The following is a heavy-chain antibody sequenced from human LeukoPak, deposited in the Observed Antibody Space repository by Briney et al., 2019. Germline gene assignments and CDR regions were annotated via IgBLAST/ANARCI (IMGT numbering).Heavy chain of an antibody. CDR1: GYTFTGYY. Sequence: GASVKVSCKASGYTFTGYYMHWVRQAPGQGLEWMGWINPNSGGTNYAQKFQGRVTMTRDTSISTAYMELSRLRSDDTAVYYCARDLIPRSGFGKGPLNFYWGQGTLVTVSS. D-gene: IGHD3-10*01. CDR2: INPNSGGT. V-gene: IGHV1-2*02. CDR3: ARDLIPRSGFGKGPLNFY. J-gene: IGHJ4*02.